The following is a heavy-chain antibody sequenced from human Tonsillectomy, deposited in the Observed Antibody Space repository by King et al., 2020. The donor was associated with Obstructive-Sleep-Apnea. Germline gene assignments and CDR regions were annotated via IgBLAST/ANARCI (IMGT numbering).Heavy chain of an antibody. CDR3: ARVSGDCSSTSCYYYGMDV. CDR1: GFTFSTYS. D-gene: IGHD2-2*01. Sequence: QLVQSGGGLVKPGGSLRLSCAASGFTFSTYSMNWVRQAPGKGLEWVSSISSSSSYIYYADSLKGRVTISRDNAKNSLYLQMNSLRAEDTAVYYWARVSGDCSSTSCYYYGMDVWGQGTTVTVSS. J-gene: IGHJ6*02. V-gene: IGHV3-21*01. CDR2: ISSSSSYI.